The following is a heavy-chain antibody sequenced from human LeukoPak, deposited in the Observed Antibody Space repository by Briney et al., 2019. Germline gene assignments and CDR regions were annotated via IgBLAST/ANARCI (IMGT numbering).Heavy chain of an antibody. Sequence: SETLSLTCAVYGGSFSGYYWSWIRQPPGKGLEWIGEINHSGSTNYNPSLKSRVTISVDTSKNQFSLKLSSVTAADTAVYYCARGSRYSSGKRKYYFDYWGQGTLVTVS. CDR2: INHSGST. V-gene: IGHV4-34*01. CDR1: GGSFSGYY. CDR3: ARGSRYSSGKRKYYFDY. D-gene: IGHD6-25*01. J-gene: IGHJ4*02.